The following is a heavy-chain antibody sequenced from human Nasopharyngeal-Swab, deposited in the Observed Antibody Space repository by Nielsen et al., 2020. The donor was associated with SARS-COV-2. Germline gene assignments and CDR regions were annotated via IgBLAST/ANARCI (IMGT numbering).Heavy chain of an antibody. D-gene: IGHD3-16*02. CDR2: ISSSSSYT. Sequence: GGSLRLSCAASGFTFSDYYMSWIRQAPGKGLEWVSYISSSSSYTNYADSVKGRFTISRDNAKNSLYLQMNSLRAGDTAVYYCASLRNDYVWGSYRSPDAFDIWGQGTMVTVSS. V-gene: IGHV3-11*06. CDR3: ASLRNDYVWGSYRSPDAFDI. CDR1: GFTFSDYY. J-gene: IGHJ3*02.